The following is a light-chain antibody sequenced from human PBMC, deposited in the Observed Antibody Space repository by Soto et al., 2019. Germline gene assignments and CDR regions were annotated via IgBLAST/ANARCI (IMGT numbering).Light chain of an antibody. CDR2: STN. CDR3: VLYLGSGISV. CDR1: SGSVSTSYY. J-gene: IGLJ3*02. V-gene: IGLV8-61*01. Sequence: QAVVTQEPSFSVSPGGTVTLTCGLSSGSVSTSYYPSWYQQTPGQAPRTLIYSTNTRSSGVPDRFSGSILGNKAALTITGAQADDDSDYYCVLYLGSGISVFGGATKLTVL.